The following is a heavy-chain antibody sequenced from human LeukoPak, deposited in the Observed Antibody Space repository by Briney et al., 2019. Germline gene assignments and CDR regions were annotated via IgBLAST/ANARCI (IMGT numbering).Heavy chain of an antibody. CDR2: MNPNSGNT. Sequence: ASVKVSCKASGYTFTSYDINWVRQATGQGLEWMGWMNPNSGNTGYAQKFQGRVTMTRNTSISTAYMELSGLRSEDTAVYYCARGGYDRDYFDYWGQGTLVTVSS. CDR3: ARGGYDRDYFDY. CDR1: GYTFTSYD. D-gene: IGHD5-12*01. J-gene: IGHJ4*02. V-gene: IGHV1-8*01.